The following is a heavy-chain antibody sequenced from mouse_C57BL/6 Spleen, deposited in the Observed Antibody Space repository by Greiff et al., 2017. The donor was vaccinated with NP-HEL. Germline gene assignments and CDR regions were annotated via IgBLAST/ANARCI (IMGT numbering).Heavy chain of an antibody. D-gene: IGHD1-1*01. Sequence: VQLQQSGTVLARPGASVKMSCKTSGYTFTSYWMHWVKQRPGQGLEWIGAIYPGNSDTSYNQKFKGKAKLTAVTSASTAYMELSSLTNEDSAVYYCSRGAGSSPFDYWGQGTTLAVSS. J-gene: IGHJ2*01. CDR1: GYTFTSYW. CDR2: IYPGNSDT. V-gene: IGHV1-5*01. CDR3: SRGAGSSPFDY.